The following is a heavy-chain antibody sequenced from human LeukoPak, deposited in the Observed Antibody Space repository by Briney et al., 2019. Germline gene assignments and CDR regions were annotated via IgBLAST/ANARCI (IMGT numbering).Heavy chain of an antibody. CDR3: ARAVPTAAGGYYMDV. V-gene: IGHV1-18*01. CDR2: ISTYNGNT. CDR1: GYSLTSYG. D-gene: IGHD2-2*01. J-gene: IGHJ6*03. Sequence: ASVKVSCKASGYSLTSYGISWVRPAPGQGLEWLGWISTYNGNTNYAQKFQGRVTMTTDTSTSTGYMELRSLGSDDTAVYYCARAVPTAAGGYYMDVWGKGTTVTVSS.